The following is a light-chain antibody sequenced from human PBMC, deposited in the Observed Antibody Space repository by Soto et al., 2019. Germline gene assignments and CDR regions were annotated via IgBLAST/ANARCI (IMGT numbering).Light chain of an antibody. CDR1: QSVSSY. CDR2: GAS. CDR3: QQYGDSPLT. V-gene: IGKV3-20*01. Sequence: EFVLTQSPATLSLSPGERATLSCRASQSVSSYLAWYQQKPGQAPRLLIYGASSRATGIPDRFSGRGAGTDFTLTISRLEPEDFAVYYCQQYGDSPLTFGGGTKV. J-gene: IGKJ4*01.